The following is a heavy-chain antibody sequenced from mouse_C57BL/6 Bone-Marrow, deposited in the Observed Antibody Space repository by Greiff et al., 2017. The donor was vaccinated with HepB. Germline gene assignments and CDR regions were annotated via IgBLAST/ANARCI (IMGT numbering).Heavy chain of an antibody. CDR1: GYTFTSYW. Sequence: QVQLQQPGAELVMPGASVKLSCKASGYTFTSYWMHWVKQRPGQGLEWIGEIEPSDSYTNYNQKFKGKSTLTVDKSSSTAYMQLSSLTSEDSAVYYCARFCYGFAYWGQGTLVTVSA. V-gene: IGHV1-69*01. J-gene: IGHJ3*01. D-gene: IGHD2-12*01. CDR2: IEPSDSYT. CDR3: ARFCYGFAY.